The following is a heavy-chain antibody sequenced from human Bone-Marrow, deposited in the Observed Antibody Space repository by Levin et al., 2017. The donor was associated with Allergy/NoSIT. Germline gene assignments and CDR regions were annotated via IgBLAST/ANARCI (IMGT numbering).Heavy chain of an antibody. J-gene: IGHJ6*02. V-gene: IGHV3-30-3*01. Sequence: LSLTCAASGFSFSTCAMHWVRQAPGKGLEWVALMSYDGTSKYYADSVKGRFTISRDNSKNTLYLQMTSLRAEDTALYYCASDRHRVTTFGEADRYYYYYYGMDVWGQGTTVTVSS. CDR1: GFSFSTCA. CDR2: MSYDGTSK. CDR3: ASDRHRVTTFGEADRYYYYYYGMDV. D-gene: IGHD3-3*01.